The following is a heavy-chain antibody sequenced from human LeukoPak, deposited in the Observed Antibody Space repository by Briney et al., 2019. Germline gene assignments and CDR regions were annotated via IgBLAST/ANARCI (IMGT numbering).Heavy chain of an antibody. CDR2: ISWNSGSI. Sequence: GGSLRLSCAASGFTFSSYSMNWVRQAPGKGLEWVSSISWNSGSIAYADSVKGRFTISRDNAKNSLYLQMNSLRAEDTAFYYCAKATYSTSPGYYFDYWGQGTLVTVSS. D-gene: IGHD6-6*01. CDR1: GFTFSSYS. V-gene: IGHV3-9*01. J-gene: IGHJ4*02. CDR3: AKATYSTSPGYYFDY.